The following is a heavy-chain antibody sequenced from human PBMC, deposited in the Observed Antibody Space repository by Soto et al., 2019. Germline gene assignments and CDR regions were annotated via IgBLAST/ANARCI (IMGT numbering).Heavy chain of an antibody. D-gene: IGHD6-13*01. CDR3: AKVPGKQTLYYFDY. V-gene: IGHV3-23*01. CDR2: ISRGGDDT. CDR1: GFTFSNSD. J-gene: IGHJ4*02. Sequence: PGGSLRLSCAASGFTFSNSDMSWVRQAPGKGLEWVSYISRGGDDTYYADSVKGRFTISRDNSKNTLYLQMNSLRAEDTAVYYCAKVPGKQTLYYFDYWGQGTLVTVSS.